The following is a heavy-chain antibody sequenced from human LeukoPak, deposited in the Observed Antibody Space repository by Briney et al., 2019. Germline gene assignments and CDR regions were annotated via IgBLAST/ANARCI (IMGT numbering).Heavy chain of an antibody. CDR1: GGSISSYY. CDR3: ARVPYYDYVWGSYRYWNWFDP. V-gene: IGHV4-4*07. D-gene: IGHD3-16*02. CDR2: IYTSGST. Sequence: PSETLSLTCTVSGGSISSYYWSWIRQPAGKGLEWIGRIYTSGSTNYNPSLKSRVTMSVDTSKNQFSLKLSSVTAADTAVYYCARVPYYDYVWGSYRYWNWFDPWGQGTLVTVSS. J-gene: IGHJ5*02.